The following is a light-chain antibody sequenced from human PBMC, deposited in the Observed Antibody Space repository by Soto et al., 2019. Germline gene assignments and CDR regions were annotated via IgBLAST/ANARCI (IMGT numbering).Light chain of an antibody. Sequence: EIVMTQSPLTLPVTPGEPASISCMSSQILLYNNTYNYLDWYVQKPGQSPQLLIYFGSNRAPGVPDRFSGSGSGTDFTLKINGVEAEDVGTYYCMQALQSLTFGQGTRLEIK. CDR1: QILLYNNTYNY. CDR3: MQALQSLT. CDR2: FGS. J-gene: IGKJ5*01. V-gene: IGKV2-28*01.